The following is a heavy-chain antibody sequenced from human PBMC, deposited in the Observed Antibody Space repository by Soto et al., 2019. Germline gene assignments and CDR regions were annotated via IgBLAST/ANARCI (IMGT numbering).Heavy chain of an antibody. J-gene: IGHJ2*01. CDR3: ARGNHRWLQLWYFDL. Sequence: QGQLVQSGAEVKKPGSSVTVSCKASGGTFSSYTIIWVRQAPGQGLERMGGIIPIFGTANYAQKFQGRVTITADESTSTAYMELSSLRSEDTAVYYCARGNHRWLQLWYFDLWGRGTLVTVSS. D-gene: IGHD5-12*01. CDR1: GGTFSSYT. V-gene: IGHV1-69*12. CDR2: IIPIFGTA.